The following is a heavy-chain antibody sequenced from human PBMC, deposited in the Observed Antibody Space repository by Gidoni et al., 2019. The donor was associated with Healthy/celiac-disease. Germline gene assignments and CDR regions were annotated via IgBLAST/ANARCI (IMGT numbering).Heavy chain of an antibody. Sequence: QVQLVESGGGVVQPGRSLSLSCAASGFTFSSYGMHWVRQAPGKGLEWVAVIWYDGSNKYYADSVKGRFTISRDNSKNTLYLQMNSLRAEDTAVYYCARDSEYYYDSSGYYDYWGQGTLVTVSS. J-gene: IGHJ4*02. V-gene: IGHV3-33*01. CDR2: IWYDGSNK. CDR3: ARDSEYYYDSSGYYDY. D-gene: IGHD3-22*01. CDR1: GFTFSSYG.